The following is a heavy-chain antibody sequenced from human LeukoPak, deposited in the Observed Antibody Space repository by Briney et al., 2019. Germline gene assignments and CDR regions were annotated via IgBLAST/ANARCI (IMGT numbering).Heavy chain of an antibody. CDR3: ARGHSITIFGVVISTRWYFDY. CDR1: GGSISSYY. Sequence: PSETLSLTCTVSGGSISSYYWSWIRQPPGKGLEWIGYIYYSGSTNYNPSLKSRVTISVDTSKNQFSLKLSSVTAADTAVYYCARGHSITIFGVVISTRWYFDYWGQGTLVTVSS. J-gene: IGHJ4*02. D-gene: IGHD3-3*01. CDR2: IYYSGST. V-gene: IGHV4-59*12.